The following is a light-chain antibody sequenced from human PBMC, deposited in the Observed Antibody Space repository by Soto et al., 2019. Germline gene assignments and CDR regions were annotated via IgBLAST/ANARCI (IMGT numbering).Light chain of an antibody. J-gene: IGLJ2*01. Sequence: QAVVTQPPSASGTPGQRVTISCSGSSSNIGSNYVYWYQQLPGTAPKLLIYRNNQRPSGVPDRFSGSKSGTSASLDISGLRSEDEADYYCAAWDDSLSGLFGGGTKLTVL. CDR1: SSNIGSNY. CDR2: RNN. V-gene: IGLV1-47*01. CDR3: AAWDDSLSGL.